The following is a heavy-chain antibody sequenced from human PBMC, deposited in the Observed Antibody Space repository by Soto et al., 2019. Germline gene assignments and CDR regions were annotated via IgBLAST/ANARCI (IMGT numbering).Heavy chain of an antibody. V-gene: IGHV3-33*01. D-gene: IGHD4-17*01. Sequence: QVQLVESGGGVVQPGRSLRLSCAASGFTFSSYGMHWVRQAPGKGLEWVAVIWYDGSNKYYADSVKGRFTISRDNSKNTMYLQMNSLRAEDTAVYYCGAYASYGMDVWGQGTTVTVSS. CDR1: GFTFSSYG. CDR2: IWYDGSNK. CDR3: GAYASYGMDV. J-gene: IGHJ6*02.